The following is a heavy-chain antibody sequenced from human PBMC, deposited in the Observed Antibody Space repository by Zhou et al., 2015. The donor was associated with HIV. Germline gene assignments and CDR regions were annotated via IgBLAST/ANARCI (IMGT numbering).Heavy chain of an antibody. D-gene: IGHD3-16*01. CDR3: ARDRSPTFRGWYLDL. CDR2: INSYDSST. CDR1: GFIFRNYW. Sequence: EVQLVESGGGLVQPGGSLRLSCTASGFIFRNYWMHWVRQAPGKGLVWVSGINSYDSSTSYADSVKGRFTISRDNAKNTLYLQMNSLRAEDTAVYYCARDRSPTFRGWYLDLWGRGTLVSVFS. J-gene: IGHJ2*01. V-gene: IGHV3-74*01.